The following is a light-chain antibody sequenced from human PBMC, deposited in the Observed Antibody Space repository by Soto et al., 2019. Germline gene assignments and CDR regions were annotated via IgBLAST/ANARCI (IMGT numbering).Light chain of an antibody. CDR2: GAS. J-gene: IGKJ1*01. CDR1: QGISKW. CDR3: HQYNSYYMWS. Sequence: DIQMTQSPSTLSASVGDRVTITCRASQGISKWLAWYQQKPGKAPKLLIYGASSLENGVPSRFSGSGSGTEVTLTISSRQPDDYSAYFCHQYNSYYMWSFGQGTKVELK. V-gene: IGKV1-5*01.